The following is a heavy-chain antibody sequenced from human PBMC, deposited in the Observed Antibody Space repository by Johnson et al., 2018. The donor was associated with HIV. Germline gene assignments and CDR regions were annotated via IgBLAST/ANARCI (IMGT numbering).Heavy chain of an antibody. V-gene: IGHV3-23*04. CDR3: ARAAAPYYYGSGSYYFDTFDI. CDR2: ISGSGGST. CDR1: GFTFSSYA. J-gene: IGHJ3*02. Sequence: MLLVESGGGLVQPGGSLRLSCAASGFTFSSYAMSWVRQAPGKGLEWVSAISGSGGSTYYADSVKGRFTISRDNAKNSLYLQMNSLRAEDTAMNYCARAAAPYYYGSGSYYFDTFDIWGQGTMVTVSS. D-gene: IGHD3-10*01.